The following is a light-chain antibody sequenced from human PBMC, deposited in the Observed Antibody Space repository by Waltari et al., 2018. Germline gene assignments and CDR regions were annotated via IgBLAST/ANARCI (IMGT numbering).Light chain of an antibody. J-gene: IGKJ1*01. CDR2: DAS. CDR1: QSVSNY. Sequence: EVVLTQSPATLSLSPGERATLSCRASQSVSNYLAWYQQKPGQAPRLLIYDASNRATGTPARFSGSGSGTDFTLTISSLEPEDFAVYYCQQRRNWPPITFGQGTKVEIK. CDR3: QQRRNWPPIT. V-gene: IGKV3-11*01.